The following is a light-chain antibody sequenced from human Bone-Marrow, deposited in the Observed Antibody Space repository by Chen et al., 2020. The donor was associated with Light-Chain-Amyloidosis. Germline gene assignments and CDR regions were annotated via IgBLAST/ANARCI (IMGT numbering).Light chain of an antibody. V-gene: IGLV3-21*02. CDR2: DDS. CDR3: QVWDRSSDRPV. CDR1: NIGSTR. Sequence: SYVLTQPSSVSLAPGQTATISRGGNNIGSTRVHWYQQTPGQAPLLVVYDDSDRPSGIPERLSGSNSGNTATLTISRVEAGDEADYYCQVWDRSSDRPVFGGGTKLTVL. J-gene: IGLJ3*02.